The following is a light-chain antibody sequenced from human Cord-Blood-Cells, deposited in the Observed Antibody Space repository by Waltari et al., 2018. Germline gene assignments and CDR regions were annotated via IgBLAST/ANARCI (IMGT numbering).Light chain of an antibody. CDR3: QQSYSTSIT. J-gene: IGKJ5*01. CDR1: QSISSY. CDR2: AAS. V-gene: IGKV1-39*01. Sequence: SLSASVGDRVTITCRASQSISSYLNWYQQKPGKAPKLLIYAASSLQSGVPSRFSGSGSGTDFTLTISSLQPEDFATYYCQQSYSTSITFGQGTRLEIK.